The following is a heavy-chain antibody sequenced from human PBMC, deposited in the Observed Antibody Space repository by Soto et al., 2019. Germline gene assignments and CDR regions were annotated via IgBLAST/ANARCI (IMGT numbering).Heavy chain of an antibody. CDR2: ISSSSSYI. V-gene: IGHV3-21*01. D-gene: IGHD5-12*01. CDR3: ARDRPKGGGYDL. J-gene: IGHJ5*02. Sequence: EVQLVESGGGLVQPGGSLRLSCAASGFTFSSYSMNWVRQAPGKGLEWVSSISSSSSYIYYADSVKGRFTISRDNAKNSLYLQMNSLRAEDTAVYYCARDRPKGGGYDLWGQGTLVTVSS. CDR1: GFTFSSYS.